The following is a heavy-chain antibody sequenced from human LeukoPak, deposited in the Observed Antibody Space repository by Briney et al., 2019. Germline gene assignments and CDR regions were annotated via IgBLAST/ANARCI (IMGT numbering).Heavy chain of an antibody. CDR3: ASDTASFDY. J-gene: IGHJ4*02. CDR1: GFTFSRHW. CDR2: IKQDGSEK. D-gene: IGHD2-21*02. V-gene: IGHV3-7*01. Sequence: GGSLRLSCAASGFTFSRHWMSWVRQAPGKGLEWVANIKQDGSEKYYVDSVKGRFTISRDNAKNSLYLQMNSLRAEDTAVCYCASDTASFDYWGQGTLVTVSS.